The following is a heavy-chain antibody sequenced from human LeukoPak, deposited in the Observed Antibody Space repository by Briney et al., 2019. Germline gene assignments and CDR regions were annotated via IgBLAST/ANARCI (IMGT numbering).Heavy chain of an antibody. CDR3: ATSSHYSQRL. Sequence: PSGTLSLTCAVSGGSISDNFWCNWVRQSPGKGLEWIGEIYQSGSTNYNPSLQSRVTISIDKSKNQFSLKLTSVTAADTAIYYCATSSHYSQRLWGQGTLVTVSS. D-gene: IGHD3-10*01. CDR1: GGSISDNFW. V-gene: IGHV4-4*02. J-gene: IGHJ4*02. CDR2: IYQSGST.